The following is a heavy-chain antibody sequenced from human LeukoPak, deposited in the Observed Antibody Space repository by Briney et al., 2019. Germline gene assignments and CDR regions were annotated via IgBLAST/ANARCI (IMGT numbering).Heavy chain of an antibody. CDR3: ARRLTQYDCFDP. CDR2: IYYNGIS. V-gene: IGHV4-59*01. D-gene: IGHD2-2*01. J-gene: IGHJ5*02. CDR1: GGSISGYY. Sequence: SETLSLTCTVSGGSISGYYWSWIRQPPGKGLEWIAYIYYNGISNYNPSLKSRVIISVDSSKNQFSLKLTSVTAADTAVYYCARRLTQYDCFDPWGQGILVTVSS.